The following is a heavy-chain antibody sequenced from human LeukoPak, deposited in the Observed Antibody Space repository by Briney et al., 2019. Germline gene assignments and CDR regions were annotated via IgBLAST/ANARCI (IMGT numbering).Heavy chain of an antibody. V-gene: IGHV4-34*01. Sequence: PSETLSLTCAVYGGSFSGYYWSWIRQPPGKGLEWIGEINHSGSTNYNPSLKSRVTTSVDTSKNQFSLKLSSVTAADTAVYYCARAPPRSTTGGMDVWGQGTTVTVSS. CDR2: INHSGST. CDR1: GGSFSGYY. J-gene: IGHJ6*02. D-gene: IGHD1-14*01. CDR3: ARAPPRSTTGGMDV.